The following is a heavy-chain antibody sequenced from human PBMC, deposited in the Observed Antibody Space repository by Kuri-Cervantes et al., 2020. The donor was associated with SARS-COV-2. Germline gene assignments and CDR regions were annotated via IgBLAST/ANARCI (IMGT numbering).Heavy chain of an antibody. CDR2: INPNSGGT. CDR3: ARDSWLSGSYHFDY. J-gene: IGHJ4*02. CDR1: GYTFTGYY. V-gene: IGHV1-2*02. Sequence: ASVKVSCKASGYTFTGYYMHWVRQAPGQGLEWMGWINPNSGGTNYAQKFQGRVTMTRDTSISTAYMELSRLRSDDTAVYYCARDSWLSGSYHFDYWGQGTLVTVSS. D-gene: IGHD1-26*01.